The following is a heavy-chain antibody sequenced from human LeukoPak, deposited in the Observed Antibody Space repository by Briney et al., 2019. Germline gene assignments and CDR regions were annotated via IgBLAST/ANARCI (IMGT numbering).Heavy chain of an antibody. Sequence: ASVKVSCKASTYISSDFGISWVRLAPGGGLEWMGWVSGDNGQTNYGHKFYGRVTMTMETSTNTASMELRGLRSDDTAIYYCARVYLYTTGWSAAYYYFMDVWVKGTTVIVSS. D-gene: IGHD3-16*02. CDR2: VSGDNGQT. CDR1: TYISSDFG. J-gene: IGHJ6*03. V-gene: IGHV1-18*01. CDR3: ARVYLYTTGWSAAYYYFMDV.